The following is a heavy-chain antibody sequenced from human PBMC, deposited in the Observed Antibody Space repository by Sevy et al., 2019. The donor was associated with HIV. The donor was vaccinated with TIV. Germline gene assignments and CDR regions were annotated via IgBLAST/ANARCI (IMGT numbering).Heavy chain of an antibody. D-gene: IGHD3-3*01. CDR2: VNHSGST. CDR3: ARGGDGVVPSPIMGLGPWTKYWYFDL. CDR1: GGSFSGYS. J-gene: IGHJ2*01. V-gene: IGHV4-34*01. Sequence: SETLSLTCAVSGGSFSGYSWDWIRRPPGKGLEWIGEVNHSGSTNYNPPLKSRVTISVDTSKNQFSLKLNFVTAADTAVYYCARGGDGVVPSPIMGLGPWTKYWYFDLWGRGTLVTVSS.